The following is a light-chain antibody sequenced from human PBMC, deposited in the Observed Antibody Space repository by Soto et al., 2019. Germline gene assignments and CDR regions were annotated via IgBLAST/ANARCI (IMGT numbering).Light chain of an antibody. CDR3: MQGTHWPPWT. Sequence: DVVLTQSPLSLPVTLGQPASISCRSPQSLVYSDGNTYLSWFQQRPGQSPRRLIYMVSNRDSGVPDRFSGSGSGTDFTLRISRVEAEDVGIYYCMQGTHWPPWTFGQWTTVEI. CDR1: QSLVYSDGNTY. CDR2: MVS. J-gene: IGKJ1*01. V-gene: IGKV2-30*01.